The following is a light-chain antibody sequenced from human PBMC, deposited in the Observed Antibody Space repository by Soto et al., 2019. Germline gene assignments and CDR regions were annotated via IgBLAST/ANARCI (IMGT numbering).Light chain of an antibody. J-gene: IGKJ2*01. V-gene: IGKV1-12*01. CDR1: QGISSW. CDR2: YAS. CDR3: QQANSFPHT. Sequence: DILMTQSPSSVSASVGDRVSINCRASQGISSWLAWYQQKPGKAPKLLISYASTLQSGVPSRFTGSGSGTNFPLTINSPRAEDFATYYCQQANSFPHTFGQGTKVDIK.